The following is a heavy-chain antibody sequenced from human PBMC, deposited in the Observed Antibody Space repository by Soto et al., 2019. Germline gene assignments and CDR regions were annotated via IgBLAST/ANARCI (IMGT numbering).Heavy chain of an antibody. CDR1: VNTFASHG. J-gene: IGHJ4*02. V-gene: IGHV1-18*01. D-gene: IGHD3-10*01. CDR2: ISGCNGQT. Sequence: QVQLVQSGPEVKKPGASVKGSCKASVNTFASHGFSWVRQAPGQGLEWMGWISGCNGQTNYALKFQGRVTLTTDTSTSTAYMELRSLRSDDTAVYFCARVDPRGVAVVRDYWGQGTLVTVSS. CDR3: ARVDPRGVAVVRDY.